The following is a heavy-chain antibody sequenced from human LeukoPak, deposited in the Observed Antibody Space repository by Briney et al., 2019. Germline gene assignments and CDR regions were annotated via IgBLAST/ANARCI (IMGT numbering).Heavy chain of an antibody. Sequence: GGSLRLSCAASGFTFSSYSMNWVRQAPGKGLEWVSSISSSSSYIHYADSVKGRFTISRDNAKNSLYLQMNSLRAEDTAVYYCARDPSSGWFDYWGQGTLVTVSS. CDR3: ARDPSSGWFDY. CDR2: ISSSSSYI. D-gene: IGHD6-19*01. J-gene: IGHJ4*02. CDR1: GFTFSSYS. V-gene: IGHV3-21*01.